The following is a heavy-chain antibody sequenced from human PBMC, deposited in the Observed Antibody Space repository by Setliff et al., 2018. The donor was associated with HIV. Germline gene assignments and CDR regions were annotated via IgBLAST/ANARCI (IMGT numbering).Heavy chain of an antibody. V-gene: IGHV3-7*01. D-gene: IGHD3-16*01. Sequence: AGSLRLSCAASGFTFSTYWMNWVRQAPGKGLEWVANIKQDGSEKYYVDSVKGRFTISRDNAKNSLYLQMNSLRVEDSAVYYCARSLWGFVRNAAFEIWGQGTMVTVSS. J-gene: IGHJ3*02. CDR1: GFTFSTYW. CDR3: ARSLWGFVRNAAFEI. CDR2: IKQDGSEK.